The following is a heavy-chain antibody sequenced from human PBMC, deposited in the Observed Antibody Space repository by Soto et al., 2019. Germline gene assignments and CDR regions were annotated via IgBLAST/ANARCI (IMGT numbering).Heavy chain of an antibody. CDR2: IIPIFGTA. CDR3: ASSLVAATDDHYYYYYGMDV. D-gene: IGHD2-15*01. V-gene: IGHV1-69*01. CDR1: GGTFSSYA. J-gene: IGHJ6*02. Sequence: QVQLVQSGAEVKKPGSSVKVSCKASGGTFSSYAISWVRQAPGQGLEWMGGIIPIFGTANYAQKFQGRVTITADESTSTAYMELSSLRSEDTAVYYCASSLVAATDDHYYYYYGMDVWGQWTTVTVSS.